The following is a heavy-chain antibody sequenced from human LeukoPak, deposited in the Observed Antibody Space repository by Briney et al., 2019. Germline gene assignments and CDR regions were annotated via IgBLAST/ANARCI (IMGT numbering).Heavy chain of an antibody. D-gene: IGHD1-7*01. CDR2: ISSSIIYI. V-gene: IGHV3-21*01. Sequence: PGGSLRLSCAASGFTFGSYGMHWVRQAPGKGLEWVSSISSSIIYIYYADSVKGRFTISRDNAKNSLYLQMNSLRAEDTAVYYCARDRIGELYDAFDIWGQGTMVTVSS. J-gene: IGHJ3*02. CDR1: GFTFGSYG. CDR3: ARDRIGELYDAFDI.